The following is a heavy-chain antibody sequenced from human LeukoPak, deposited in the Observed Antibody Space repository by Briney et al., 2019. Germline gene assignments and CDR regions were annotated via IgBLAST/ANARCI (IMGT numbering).Heavy chain of an antibody. CDR2: IYYSGST. Sequence: KTSETLSLTCTVSGGSISSGDYYWSWIRQHPGKGLEWIGYIYYSGSTYYNPSLKSRVTISVDTSKNQFSLKLSSVTAADTAVYYCARGQVYAIEYYFDYWGQGTLVTVSS. J-gene: IGHJ4*02. V-gene: IGHV4-31*03. CDR1: GGSISSGDYY. CDR3: ARGQVYAIEYYFDY. D-gene: IGHD2-8*01.